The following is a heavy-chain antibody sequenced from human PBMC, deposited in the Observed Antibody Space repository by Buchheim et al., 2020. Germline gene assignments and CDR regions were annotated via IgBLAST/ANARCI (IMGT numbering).Heavy chain of an antibody. CDR1: GGSIRSYY. V-gene: IGHV4-4*07. D-gene: IGHD5-18*01. CDR2: IYTNET. J-gene: IGHJ4*02. CDR3: ARDARRGYSYASSYYFDY. Sequence: QVQLQESGPGLVKPSETLSLTCTVSGGSIRSYYWSWIRQPAGKGLEWIGRIYTNETNYNSSLKSRVTMSVDTSKNQFSLKLTSVTAADTAVYYCARDARRGYSYASSYYFDYWGQGTL.